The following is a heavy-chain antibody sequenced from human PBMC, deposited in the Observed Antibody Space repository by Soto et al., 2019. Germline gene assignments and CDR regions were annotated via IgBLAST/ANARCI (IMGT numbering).Heavy chain of an antibody. D-gene: IGHD6-19*01. Sequence: PSETLSLTCTVSGGSISSYYWSWIRQPPGKGLEWIGYIYYSGSTNYNPSLKSRVTISVDTSKNQFSLKLSSVTAAETAVYYCAREGEWMVPDYWGQGTLVTVSS. J-gene: IGHJ4*02. V-gene: IGHV4-59*01. CDR1: GGSISSYY. CDR2: IYYSGST. CDR3: AREGEWMVPDY.